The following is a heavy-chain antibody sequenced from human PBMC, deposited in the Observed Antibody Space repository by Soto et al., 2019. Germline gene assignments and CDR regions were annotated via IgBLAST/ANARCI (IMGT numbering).Heavy chain of an antibody. CDR2: IIPIFDTA. Sequence: QVQLVQSGAEVKKPGSSVKVSCEASGGTFSNYAISWVRRAPGQGLEWMGGIIPIFDTANYAQKFQGRVTFTADESTSTAYMELSSLRSEDTPVYYCARDFYDSSAYPPDAALNYYYYGLDVWGQGTTVTV. CDR1: GGTFSNYA. CDR3: ARDFYDSSAYPPDAALNYYYYGLDV. V-gene: IGHV1-69*01. J-gene: IGHJ6*02. D-gene: IGHD3-22*01.